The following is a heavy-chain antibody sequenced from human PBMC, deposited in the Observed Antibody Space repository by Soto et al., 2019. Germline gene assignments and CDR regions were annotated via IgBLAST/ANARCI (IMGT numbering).Heavy chain of an antibody. Sequence: SETLSLTCTVSGGSISSSSYYWGWIRQPPGKGLEWIGSIYYSGSTYYNPSLKSRVTISVDTSKNQFSLKLSSVTAADTAVYYCARHCIAAAGIGWLDPWGQGTLVTVSS. D-gene: IGHD6-13*01. CDR1: GGSISSSSYY. J-gene: IGHJ5*02. V-gene: IGHV4-39*01. CDR3: ARHCIAAAGIGWLDP. CDR2: IYYSGST.